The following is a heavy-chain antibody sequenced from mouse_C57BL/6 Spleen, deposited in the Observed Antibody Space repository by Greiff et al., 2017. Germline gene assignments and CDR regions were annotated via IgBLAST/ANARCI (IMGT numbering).Heavy chain of an antibody. CDR2: IYPGDGDT. D-gene: IGHD2-3*01. J-gene: IGHJ4*01. CDR3: SYDGYYPYAMDY. CDR1: GYAFSSYW. Sequence: QVQLQQSGAELVKPGASVKISCKASGYAFSSYWMNWVKQRPGQGLEWIGQIYPGDGDTNYNGKFKGKATLTADKSSSTAYMQLSSLTSEDSAVYFCSYDGYYPYAMDYWGQGTSVTVSS. V-gene: IGHV1-80*01.